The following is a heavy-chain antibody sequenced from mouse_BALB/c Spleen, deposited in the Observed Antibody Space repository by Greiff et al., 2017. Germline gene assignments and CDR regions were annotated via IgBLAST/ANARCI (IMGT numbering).Heavy chain of an antibody. CDR1: GFSLTSYG. J-gene: IGHJ3*01. D-gene: IGHD2-5*01. Sequence: QVQLQESGPGLVAPSPSLSISCTASGFSLTSYGVHWVRQPPGKGLEWLGVIWAGGSTNYYSALMSRLSIIKDNSTSQVFLKMNSLQTDDTAMYYCARAYYSNYVERYWGQGTLVTVSA. CDR2: IWAGGST. V-gene: IGHV2-9*02. CDR3: ARAYYSNYVERY.